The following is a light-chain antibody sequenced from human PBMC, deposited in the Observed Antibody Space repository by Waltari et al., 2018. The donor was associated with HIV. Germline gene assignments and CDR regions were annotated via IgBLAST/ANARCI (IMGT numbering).Light chain of an antibody. Sequence: QSALTQSASVSGSLGQSITIPCTGSSSDVGSYTLVSWYQQHLGKAPKLRIYEVSKRPSGVSNRFSGSKSGNTASLTISGLQAEDEADYYCCSYAGSSTLVFGGGTKLTVL. CDR3: CSYAGSSTLV. V-gene: IGLV2-23*02. J-gene: IGLJ2*01. CDR1: SSDVGSYTL. CDR2: EVS.